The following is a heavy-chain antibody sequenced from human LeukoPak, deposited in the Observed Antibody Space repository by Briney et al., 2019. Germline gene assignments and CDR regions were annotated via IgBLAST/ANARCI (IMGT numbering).Heavy chain of an antibody. CDR1: GFTVSSNY. V-gene: IGHV3-21*01. J-gene: IGHJ5*02. CDR3: ARDLVYCSGGSCYNWFDP. Sequence: GGSLRLSCAASGFTVSSNYMSWVRQAPGKGLEWVSSISSSSSYIYYADSVKGRFTISRDNAKNSLHLQMNSLRAEDTAVYYCARDLVYCSGGSCYNWFDPWGQGTLVTVSS. D-gene: IGHD2-15*01. CDR2: ISSSSSYI.